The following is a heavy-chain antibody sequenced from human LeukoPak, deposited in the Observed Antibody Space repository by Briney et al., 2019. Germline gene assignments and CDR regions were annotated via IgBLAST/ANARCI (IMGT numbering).Heavy chain of an antibody. CDR3: ARHPAGGIGMVPPYYFDY. J-gene: IGHJ4*02. CDR1: GGTFSGYV. CDR2: IIPIFGTT. V-gene: IGHV1-69*05. D-gene: IGHD6-13*01. Sequence: ASVKVSCKASGGTFSGYVISWVRQAPGQGLEWMGRIIPIFGTTNYAQKFQGRVTITTDESTSTAYMELSSLRSEDTAVYYCARHPAGGIGMVPPYYFDYWGQGTLVTVSS.